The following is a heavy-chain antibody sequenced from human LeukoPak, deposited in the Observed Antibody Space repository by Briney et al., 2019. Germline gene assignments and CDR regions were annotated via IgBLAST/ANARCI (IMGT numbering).Heavy chain of an antibody. CDR3: AKGRGWVDVQLTTHSGSFDY. D-gene: IGHD5-24*01. CDR1: GFTFSSYA. J-gene: IGHJ4*02. V-gene: IGHV3-23*01. Sequence: GGSLRLSCAASGFTFSSYAMSWVRQAPGKGLEWVSAISGSGGSTYYADSVKGRFAISRDNSKNTLYLQMNSLRAEDTAVYYCAKGRGWVDVQLTTHSGSFDYWGQGTLVTVSS. CDR2: ISGSGGST.